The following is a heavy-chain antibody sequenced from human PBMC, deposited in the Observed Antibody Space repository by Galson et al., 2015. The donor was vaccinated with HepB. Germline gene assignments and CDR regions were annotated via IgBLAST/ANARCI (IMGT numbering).Heavy chain of an antibody. V-gene: IGHV1-46*01. J-gene: IGHJ4*02. CDR2: INPSGGST. CDR3: ARGRDGPDLGYGSGSASVRYFDY. D-gene: IGHD3-10*01. Sequence: SVKVSCKASGYTFTSYYMHWVRQAPGQGLEWMGIINPSGGSTSYAQKFQGRVTMTRDTSTSTAYMELSSLRSEDTAVYYCARGRDGPDLGYGSGSASVRYFDYWGQGTLVTVSS. CDR1: GYTFTSYY.